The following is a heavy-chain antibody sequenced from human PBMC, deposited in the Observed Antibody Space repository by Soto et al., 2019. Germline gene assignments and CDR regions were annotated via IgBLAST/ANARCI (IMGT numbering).Heavy chain of an antibody. CDR2: ISGSGGST. D-gene: IGHD6-19*01. CDR3: ARAASYSSNDSRVPRLHYYDMDV. Sequence: EVQLLESGGGLVQPGGSLRLSCAASGFTFSSYAMSWVRQAPGKGLEWVSAISGSGGSTYYADSVKGRFTISRDNSKNTLYLQMNSLRAEDTAVYYWARAASYSSNDSRVPRLHYYDMDVWGKGTTVTVSS. J-gene: IGHJ6*03. CDR1: GFTFSSYA. V-gene: IGHV3-23*01.